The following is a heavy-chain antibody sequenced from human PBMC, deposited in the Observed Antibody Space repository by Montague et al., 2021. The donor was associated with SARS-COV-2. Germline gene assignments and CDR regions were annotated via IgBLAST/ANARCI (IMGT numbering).Heavy chain of an antibody. D-gene: IGHD5-18*01. CDR1: GGSISPYY. V-gene: IGHV4-59*12. J-gene: IGHJ2*01. CDR2: TSYSGST. Sequence: SETLSLTCTVSGGSISPYYWSWIRQSPGKGLECIGYTSYSGSTDYNPSLKSRVTISIDTSKNQFSLKLSSVTAADTAVYFCAGESDSYPSGTQYFDLWGRGTLVTVSS. CDR3: AGESDSYPSGTQYFDL.